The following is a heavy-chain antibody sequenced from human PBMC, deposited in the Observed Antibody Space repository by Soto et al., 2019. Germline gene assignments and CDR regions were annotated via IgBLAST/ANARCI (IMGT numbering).Heavy chain of an antibody. CDR3: ARERAGGDSYGYAQAYYYGMLV. CDR2: IYYSGST. J-gene: IGHJ6*01. CDR1: GCSISSYY. V-gene: IGHV4-59*01. Sequence: SETLSLTCTVSGCSISSYYWSWIRQPPGKGLEWIGYIYYSGSTNYNPSLKSRVTISVDTSKNQFSLKLSSVTAADTAVYYCARERAGGDSYGYAQAYYYGMLVWGQGTQGYVSS. D-gene: IGHD5-18*01.